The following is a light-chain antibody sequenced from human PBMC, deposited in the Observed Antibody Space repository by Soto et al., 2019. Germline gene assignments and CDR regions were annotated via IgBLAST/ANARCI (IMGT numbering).Light chain of an antibody. V-gene: IGLV1-51*01. Sequence: QSVLTQPPSVSAAPGQTVTMSCSGSSSNIGNNFVAWYQQLPGTAPKLLIYDDTKRPYGIPGRFSGSKSGTSATLGITGLQTGDEADYYCGAWDRSLGVVVFGGGTKLTVL. J-gene: IGLJ3*02. CDR3: GAWDRSLGVVV. CDR2: DDT. CDR1: SSNIGNNF.